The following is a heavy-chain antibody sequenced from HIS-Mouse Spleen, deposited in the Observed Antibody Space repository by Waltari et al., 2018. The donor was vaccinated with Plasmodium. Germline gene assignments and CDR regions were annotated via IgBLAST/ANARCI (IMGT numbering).Heavy chain of an antibody. D-gene: IGHD3-10*01. CDR3: ARDLGYGSGSYGY. CDR1: GGSISSSSYY. CDR2: IYYSGST. Sequence: QLQLQESGPGLVKPSETLSLPCTVSGGSISSSSYYWGWIRPPPGKGLEWIGSIYYSGSTYYNPSLKSRVTISVDTSKNQFSLKLSSVTAADTAVYYCARDLGYGSGSYGYWGQGTLVTVSS. J-gene: IGHJ4*02. V-gene: IGHV4-39*07.